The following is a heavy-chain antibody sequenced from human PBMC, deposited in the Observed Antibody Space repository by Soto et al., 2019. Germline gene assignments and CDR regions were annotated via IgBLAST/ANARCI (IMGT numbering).Heavy chain of an antibody. CDR1: GGSISSYY. D-gene: IGHD3-10*01. V-gene: IGHV4-59*08. Sequence: QVQLQESGPGLVKPSETLSLSCTVSGGSISSYYWSWFRQSPGKRMEWIGYVHHSWGSSYNPSLQIRVAISLDTYKRQFSLKVTSVTATDPAVYYCARQGFGPLHGLVDVWGQGTTVTVSS. CDR2: VHHSWGS. CDR3: ARQGFGPLHGLVDV. J-gene: IGHJ6*02.